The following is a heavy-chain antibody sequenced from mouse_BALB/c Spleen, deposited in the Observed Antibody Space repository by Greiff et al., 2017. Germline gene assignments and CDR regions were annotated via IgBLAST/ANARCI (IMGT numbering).Heavy chain of an antibody. J-gene: IGHJ4*01. V-gene: IGHV2-6-7*01. Sequence: QVQLKESGPGLVAPSQSLSITCTVSGFSLTGYGVNWVRQPPGKGLEWLGMIWGDGSTDYNSALKSRLSISKDNSKSQVFLKMNSLQTDDTARYYCARWVRGPTTLYYYAMDYWGQGTSVTVSS. CDR1: GFSLTGYG. CDR2: IWGDGST. D-gene: IGHD2-14*01. CDR3: ARWVRGPTTLYYYAMDY.